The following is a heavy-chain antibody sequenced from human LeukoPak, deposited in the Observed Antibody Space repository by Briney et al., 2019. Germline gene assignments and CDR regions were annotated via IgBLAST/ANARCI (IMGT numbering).Heavy chain of an antibody. CDR2: IIPIFGTA. CDR1: GGTFSSYA. CDR3: ATSRWGHSSSLLN. J-gene: IGHJ4*02. V-gene: IGHV1-69*13. D-gene: IGHD6-13*01. Sequence: GASVKVSCKASGGTFSSYAISWVRQAPGQGLEWMGGIIPIFGTANYAQKFQGRVTITADESTSTAYMELRSLRSDDTAVYYCATSRWGHSSSLLNWGQGTLVTVSS.